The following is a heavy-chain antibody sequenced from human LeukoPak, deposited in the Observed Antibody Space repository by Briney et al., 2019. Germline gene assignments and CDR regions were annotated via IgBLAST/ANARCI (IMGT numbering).Heavy chain of an antibody. D-gene: IGHD6-19*01. Sequence: PSETLSLTCTVSGGSISSSSYYWGWIRQPPGKGLEWIGSIYYSGSTYYNPSLKSRVTISVDTSKNQFSLKLSSVTAADTAVYYCARGPGIAVAGTRTDALDIWGQGTMVTVSS. CDR2: IYYSGST. J-gene: IGHJ3*02. CDR1: GGSISSSSYY. CDR3: ARGPGIAVAGTRTDALDI. V-gene: IGHV4-39*01.